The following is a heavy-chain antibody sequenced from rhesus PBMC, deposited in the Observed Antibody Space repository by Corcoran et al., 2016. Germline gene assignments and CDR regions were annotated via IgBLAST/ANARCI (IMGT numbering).Heavy chain of an antibody. J-gene: IGHJ4*01. Sequence: EVRLVESGGGLVQPGGSLRLSCAASGFTFSDSYMSWVRKAPGKGPGWVGFIRKKANGGTAEYAASVKGRFTISRDDSKSIASLQMNSLKTEDTAVYYCARRDYWGQGVLVTVSS. CDR1: GFTFSDSY. CDR3: ARRDY. V-gene: IGHV3-116*02. CDR2: IRKKANGGTA.